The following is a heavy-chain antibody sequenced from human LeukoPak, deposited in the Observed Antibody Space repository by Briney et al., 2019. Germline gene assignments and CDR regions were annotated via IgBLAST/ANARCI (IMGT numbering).Heavy chain of an antibody. J-gene: IGHJ4*02. D-gene: IGHD3-9*01. Sequence: GGSLRLSCAASGFTFSSYGMSWVRQAPGKGLEWVSAISGSGGSTYCADSVKGRFTISRDNSKNTLYLQMNSLRAEDTAVYYCAKEWKLRYFDWSSSFDYWGQGTLVTVSS. CDR1: GFTFSSYG. CDR3: AKEWKLRYFDWSSSFDY. V-gene: IGHV3-23*01. CDR2: ISGSGGST.